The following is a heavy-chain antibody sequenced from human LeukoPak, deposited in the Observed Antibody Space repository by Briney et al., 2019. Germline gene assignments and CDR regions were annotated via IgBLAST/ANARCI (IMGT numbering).Heavy chain of an antibody. CDR1: GFTVSNNY. D-gene: IGHD3-22*01. CDR3: ARVDYYDSSGYHFDY. Sequence: GGSLRLSCAASGFTVSNNYMTWVRQAPGKGLEWVANIKQDGSEKYYVDSVKGRFTISRDNAKNSLYLQMNSLRAEDTAVYYCARVDYYDSSGYHFDYWGQGTLVTVSS. J-gene: IGHJ4*02. V-gene: IGHV3-7*01. CDR2: IKQDGSEK.